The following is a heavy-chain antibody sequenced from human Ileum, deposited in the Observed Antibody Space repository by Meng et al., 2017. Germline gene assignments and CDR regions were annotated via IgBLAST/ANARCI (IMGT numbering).Heavy chain of an antibody. D-gene: IGHD2-8*01. CDR2: IYSNGNT. J-gene: IGHJ4*02. V-gene: IGHV4-30-4*01. CDR3: ARAPKYCTNAVCSRPLDS. Sequence: QVQLQESGPRLVKPSPTLSLTCTAPGGSISSGDYYWSWVRQSPGKGPEWIGYIYSNGNTYSNPSLRGRLMISIDTSKNQFSLKLSSVTAADTAVYYCARAPKYCTNAVCSRPLDSWGQGTLVTVSS. CDR1: GGSISSGDYY.